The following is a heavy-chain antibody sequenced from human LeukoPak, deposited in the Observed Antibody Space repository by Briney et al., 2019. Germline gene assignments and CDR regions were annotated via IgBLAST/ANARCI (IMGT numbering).Heavy chain of an antibody. CDR1: GGSISSGSYY. D-gene: IGHD5-12*01. CDR3: GRGGGAAPFDY. Sequence: PSETLSLTCTVSGGSISSGSYYWGWIRQPAGKGLEWIGRIYSSGSTNYNPSLKSRVAISGDTFKNQFSLRLGSVTAAAPAVYYCGRGGGAAPFDYWGLGTQVTVSS. J-gene: IGHJ4*02. V-gene: IGHV4-61*02. CDR2: IYSSGST.